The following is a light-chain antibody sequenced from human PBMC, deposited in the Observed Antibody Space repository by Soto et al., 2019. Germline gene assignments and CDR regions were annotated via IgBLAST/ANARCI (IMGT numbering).Light chain of an antibody. Sequence: QPVLTQPPSASGSPGQSVTMSCTGTNSDVGAYEFVSWYQQHPGKAPKLMIYDVNKRPSGVPDRFSGSKSRNTASLTVSGVQTEDEADYYCSSFAGSNGVVFGGGTQLTVL. CDR3: SSFAGSNGVV. CDR2: DVN. V-gene: IGLV2-8*01. J-gene: IGLJ2*01. CDR1: NSDVGAYEF.